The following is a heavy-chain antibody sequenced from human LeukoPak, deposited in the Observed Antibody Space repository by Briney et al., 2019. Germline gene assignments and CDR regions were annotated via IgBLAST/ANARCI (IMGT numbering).Heavy chain of an antibody. D-gene: IGHD3-10*01. CDR1: GFTFSSYA. J-gene: IGHJ4*02. V-gene: IGHV3-23*01. Sequence: GRSLRLSCAASGFTFSSYAMSWVRQAPGKGLEWVSSITDSGGGTFYADSVKGRFTISRDNSKNTLFLQLNSLRAEDTAVYYCAKRGAGYYFDYWGQGTLVTVSS. CDR2: ITDSGGGT. CDR3: AKRGAGYYFDY.